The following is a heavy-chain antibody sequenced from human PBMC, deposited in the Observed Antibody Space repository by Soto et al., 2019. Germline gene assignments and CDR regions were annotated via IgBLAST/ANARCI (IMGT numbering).Heavy chain of an antibody. CDR3: ARASIVVTAIPSAFDV. D-gene: IGHD2-21*02. CDR1: GNTFNAYW. J-gene: IGHJ3*01. V-gene: IGHV5-51*01. CDR2: IFPGDSDT. Sequence: PRASLKISCKVSGNTFNAYWIGWVRQMPGKGLEWMGIIFPGDSDTIYSPSFQGQVTMSVDKSINTAYLQWRSLTASDTAIYFCARASIVVTAIPSAFDVWGQGTMVTVSS.